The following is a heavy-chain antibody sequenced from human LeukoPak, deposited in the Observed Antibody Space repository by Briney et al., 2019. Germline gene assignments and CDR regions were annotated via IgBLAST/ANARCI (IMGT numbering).Heavy chain of an antibody. D-gene: IGHD7-27*01. Sequence: GSLRLSCAASGFTFSNAWVSWVRQPPGKGLEWIGEINHSGRINYNPSLKSRVTISVDTSKNQFSLKVSSVTAADTAVYYCARGRRDWGSYYYHTDVWGKGTTVTVSS. J-gene: IGHJ6*03. CDR1: GFTFSNAW. V-gene: IGHV4-34*01. CDR3: ARGRRDWGSYYYHTDV. CDR2: INHSGRI.